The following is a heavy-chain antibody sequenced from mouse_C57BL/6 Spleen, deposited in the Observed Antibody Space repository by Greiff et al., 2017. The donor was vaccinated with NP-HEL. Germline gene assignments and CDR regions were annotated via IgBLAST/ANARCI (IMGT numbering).Heavy chain of an antibody. CDR1: GYTFTDYE. V-gene: IGHV1-15*01. Sequence: VQLQQSGAELVRPGASVTLSCKASGYTFTDYEMHWVKQTPVHGLEWIGAIDPETGGTAYNQKFKGKAILTADKSSSTAYMELRSLTSEDSAVYYCTRSAFYYGYDGAMDHWGQGTSVTVSS. J-gene: IGHJ4*01. D-gene: IGHD2-2*01. CDR2: IDPETGGT. CDR3: TRSAFYYGYDGAMDH.